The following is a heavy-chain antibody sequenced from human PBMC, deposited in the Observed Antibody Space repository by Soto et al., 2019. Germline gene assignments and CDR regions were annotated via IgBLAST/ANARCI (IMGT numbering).Heavy chain of an antibody. CDR1: GFTFSSYG. CDR3: AKDWLSGGVPAEENWFDP. Sequence: PGGSLRLSCAASGFTFSSYGMHWVRQAPGKGLEWVAVISYDGSNKYYADSVKGRFTISRDNSKNTLYLQMNSLRAEDTAVYYCAKDWLSGGVPAEENWFDPWGHGTLVTVSS. D-gene: IGHD2-2*01. CDR2: ISYDGSNK. J-gene: IGHJ5*02. V-gene: IGHV3-30*18.